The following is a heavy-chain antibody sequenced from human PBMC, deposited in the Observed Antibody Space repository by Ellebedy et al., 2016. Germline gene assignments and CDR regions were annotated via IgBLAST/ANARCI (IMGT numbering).Heavy chain of an antibody. D-gene: IGHD3-22*01. Sequence: GESLKISXAASEFTFTSYWMSWVRQAPGKGLEWVANIKEDGSEKYYVDSVRGRFSISRDNSKNTLFLQMTSLTLEDTAVYYCARVWTPSSGRQRAMDYWGQGTLVTVSS. V-gene: IGHV3-7*03. CDR3: ARVWTPSSGRQRAMDY. CDR2: IKEDGSEK. CDR1: EFTFTSYW. J-gene: IGHJ4*02.